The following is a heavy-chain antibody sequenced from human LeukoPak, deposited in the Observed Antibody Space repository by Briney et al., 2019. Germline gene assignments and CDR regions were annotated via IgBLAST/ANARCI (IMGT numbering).Heavy chain of an antibody. D-gene: IGHD3-10*01. J-gene: IGHJ4*02. CDR3: ARGYYGSGSYYTVDY. Sequence: SETLSLTCTVSGGSISSGSYYWSWIRQPAGKELEWIGRIYTSGSTNYNPSLKSRVTVSVDTSKNQFSLKLSSVTAADTAVYYCARGYYGSGSYYTVDYWGQGTLVTVSS. CDR1: GGSISSGSYY. CDR2: IYTSGST. V-gene: IGHV4-61*02.